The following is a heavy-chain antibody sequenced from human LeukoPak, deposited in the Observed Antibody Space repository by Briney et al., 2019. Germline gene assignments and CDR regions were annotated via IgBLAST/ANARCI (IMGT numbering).Heavy chain of an antibody. D-gene: IGHD3-16*01. CDR3: ARASWVSSTDAVR. CDR2: LRGNGEA. Sequence: GGSLRLSCAASGLSFSTFAMSWVRQGPARGLEWVSSLRGNGEAFYADSVKGRFTLSSDISGNTVYLQLNNLRVEDTAIYYCARASWVSSTDAVRWGQGTLVTVSS. J-gene: IGHJ4*02. CDR1: GLSFSTFA. V-gene: IGHV3-23*01.